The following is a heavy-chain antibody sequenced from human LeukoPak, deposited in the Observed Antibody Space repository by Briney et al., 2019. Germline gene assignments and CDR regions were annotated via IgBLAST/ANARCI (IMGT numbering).Heavy chain of an antibody. V-gene: IGHV3-30*18. Sequence: GGSLRLSCAASGFTFSSYGMHWVRQAPGKGLEWVAVISYDGSNKYYADSVKGRFTISRDNSENTLYLQMNSLRAEDTAVYYCAKESAGSGYSGYDYFEYFQHWGQGTLVTVSS. J-gene: IGHJ1*01. CDR2: ISYDGSNK. D-gene: IGHD5-12*01. CDR1: GFTFSSYG. CDR3: AKESAGSGYSGYDYFEYFQH.